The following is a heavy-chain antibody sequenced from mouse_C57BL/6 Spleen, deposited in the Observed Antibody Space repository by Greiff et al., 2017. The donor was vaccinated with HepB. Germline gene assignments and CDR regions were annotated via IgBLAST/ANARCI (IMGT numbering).Heavy chain of an antibody. V-gene: IGHV1-63*01. Sequence: QVQLQQSGAELVRPGTSVKMSCKASGYTFTNYWIGWAKQRPGHGLEWIGDIYPGGGYTNYNEKFKGKATLTADKSSSTAYMQFSSLTSEDSAIYYCARYGSSPYWYFDVWGTGTTVTVSS. CDR2: IYPGGGYT. CDR1: GYTFTNYW. J-gene: IGHJ1*03. D-gene: IGHD1-1*01. CDR3: ARYGSSPYWYFDV.